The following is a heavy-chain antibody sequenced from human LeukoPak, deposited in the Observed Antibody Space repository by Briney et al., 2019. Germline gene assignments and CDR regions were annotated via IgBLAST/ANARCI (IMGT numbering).Heavy chain of an antibody. Sequence: PGGSLRLSCAASGFTFSSYWMNWARQAPGKGLEWVASINHNGNVNYYVDSVKGRFTISRDNAKNSLYLQMNSLRAEDTAVYYCARVSITIFGVVYYGMDVWGQGTTVTVSS. V-gene: IGHV3-7*01. CDR2: INHNGNVN. J-gene: IGHJ6*02. D-gene: IGHD3-3*01. CDR1: GFTFSSYW. CDR3: ARVSITIFGVVYYGMDV.